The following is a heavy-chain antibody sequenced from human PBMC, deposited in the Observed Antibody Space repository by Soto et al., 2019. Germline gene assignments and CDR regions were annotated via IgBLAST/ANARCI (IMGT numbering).Heavy chain of an antibody. D-gene: IGHD2-15*01. CDR3: ARLEGYCSGCICYAGPPDY. Sequence: QVQLVESGGGVVQPGRSLRLSCAASGFTFSGYGMHSVRQAPGKGLEWVAVIWNDGSKSYHADSVKGRFTISRDNPKNTLYLQMNSLRVEDTAVYYCARLEGYCSGCICYAGPPDYWGQGTLVTVSS. V-gene: IGHV3-33*01. CDR1: GFTFSGYG. CDR2: IWNDGSKS. J-gene: IGHJ4*02.